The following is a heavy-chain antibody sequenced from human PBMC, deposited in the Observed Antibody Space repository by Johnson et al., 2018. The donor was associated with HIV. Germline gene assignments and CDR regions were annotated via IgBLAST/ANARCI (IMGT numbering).Heavy chain of an antibody. CDR3: ARDKGSWFDDAFDI. V-gene: IGHV3-30*19. CDR1: GFTFSSYG. J-gene: IGHJ3*02. D-gene: IGHD6-13*01. CDR2: ISYDGSNK. Sequence: QVQLVESGGGLVQPGGSLRLSCAASGFTFSSYGMHWVRQAPGKGLEWVAVISYDGSNKYYADSVKGRFTISRDNSKNTLYLQMNSLKVEDTAVYYCARDKGSWFDDAFDIWGQGTMVTVSS.